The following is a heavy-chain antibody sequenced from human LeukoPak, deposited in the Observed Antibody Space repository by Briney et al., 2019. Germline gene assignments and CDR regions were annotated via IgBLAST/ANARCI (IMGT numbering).Heavy chain of an antibody. CDR3: ARNSFGDYVDY. J-gene: IGHJ4*02. CDR2: ISSSGSTI. CDR1: GFTFSSYE. D-gene: IGHD1-7*01. V-gene: IGHV3-48*03. Sequence: PGGSLRLSCAASGFTFSSYEMNWVRQAPGKGLEWVSYISSSGSTIYYADSVKGRFTISGDNAQYSLFLQMNSLRAEDTAVYYCARNSFGDYVDYWGQGTLVTVSS.